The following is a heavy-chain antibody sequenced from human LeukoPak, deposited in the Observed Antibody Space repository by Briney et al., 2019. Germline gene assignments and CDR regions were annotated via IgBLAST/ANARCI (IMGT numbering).Heavy chain of an antibody. J-gene: IGHJ6*03. D-gene: IGHD1-14*01. V-gene: IGHV3-23*01. CDR2: ISGSGGST. Sequence: PGGSQRLSCAASGFTFSNYGMNWVRQAPGKGLEWVSAISGSGGSTYYADSVKGRFTISRDNSKNTLYLQMNSLRAEDTAVYYCAKVYNPTYYYYYYMDVWGKGTTVTVSS. CDR1: GFTFSNYG. CDR3: AKVYNPTYYYYYYMDV.